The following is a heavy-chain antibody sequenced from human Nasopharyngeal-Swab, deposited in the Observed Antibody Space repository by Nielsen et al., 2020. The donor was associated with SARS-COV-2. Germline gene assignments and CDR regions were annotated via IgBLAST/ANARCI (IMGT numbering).Heavy chain of an antibody. CDR3: ARDKSGGFDY. V-gene: IGHV1-69*13. J-gene: IGHJ4*02. D-gene: IGHD3-16*01. CDR1: GGTFSTYG. CDR2: IIPMFHRA. Sequence: SVKVSCKASGGTFSTYGISWVRQAPGQGLEWMGGIIPMFHRANYAQKFQGRVTITADESTSTASMELSSLRSEDTAVYYCARDKSGGFDYWGQGTLVAVSS.